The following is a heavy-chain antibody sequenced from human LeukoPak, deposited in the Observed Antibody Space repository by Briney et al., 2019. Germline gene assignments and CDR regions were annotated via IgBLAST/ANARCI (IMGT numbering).Heavy chain of an antibody. D-gene: IGHD3-22*01. J-gene: IGHJ4*02. CDR1: GFTFDDYG. Sequence: GGSLRLSCAASGFTFDDYGMSWVRQAPGKGLEWVSGINWNGGSTGYADSVKGRFTISRDNAKNSLYLQMNSLRAEDTALYHCARGTYDSSGYFAHFDYWGQGTLVTVSS. CDR3: ARGTYDSSGYFAHFDY. V-gene: IGHV3-20*01. CDR2: INWNGGST.